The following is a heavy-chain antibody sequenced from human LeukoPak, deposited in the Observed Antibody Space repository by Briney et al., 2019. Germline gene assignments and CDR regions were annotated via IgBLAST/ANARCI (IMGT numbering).Heavy chain of an antibody. D-gene: IGHD3-22*01. CDR3: TRRGHYDTFDF. J-gene: IGHJ4*02. V-gene: IGHV4-39*01. CDR1: VGSISSLSYY. CDR2: IFYSGGT. Sequence: SETLSLTCTVSVGSISSLSYYWACIRQSPGKGLEWIGSIFYSGGTYGNPSLKSRVTLSVDTSKNQFSLRLSSVTAADTAVYYCTRRGHYDTFDFRGPGSLVTVSS.